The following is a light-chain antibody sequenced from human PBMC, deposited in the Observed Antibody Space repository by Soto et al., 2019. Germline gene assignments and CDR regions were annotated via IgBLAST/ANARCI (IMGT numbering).Light chain of an antibody. CDR2: DAA. J-gene: IGKJ1*01. V-gene: IGKV3-11*01. CDR1: QSVGTS. CDR3: QHRSRWSRT. Sequence: DIVLTQSPATLSLSPGDRATLSCRASQSVGTSLAWYKQQPGQAPRLLIHDAAYRASGIPERISGSGSGTAFSLSISRLETDDFAGYYCQHRSRWSRTFGRGAKVEV.